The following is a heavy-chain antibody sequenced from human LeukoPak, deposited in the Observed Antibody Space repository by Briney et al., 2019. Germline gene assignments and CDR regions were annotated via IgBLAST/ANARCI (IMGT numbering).Heavy chain of an antibody. CDR1: GDSISSTRYY. Sequence: SETLSLTCTVSGDSISSTRYYWGWIRQPPGKGLEWIANIYYSGSTYYNPSLKSRVTISVDTPKNQFSLKLTSVTAADTAVYYCARQYDFWSGLNNRFDPWGQGTLVTVSS. V-gene: IGHV4-39*01. CDR3: ARQYDFWSGLNNRFDP. D-gene: IGHD3-3*01. J-gene: IGHJ5*02. CDR2: IYYSGST.